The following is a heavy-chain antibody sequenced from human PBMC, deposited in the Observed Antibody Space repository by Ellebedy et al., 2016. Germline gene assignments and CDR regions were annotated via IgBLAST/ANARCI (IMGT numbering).Heavy chain of an antibody. J-gene: IGHJ5*02. CDR3: ARVDSSGYFGWFDP. Sequence: SETLSLTXTVSGGSISSYYWSWIRQPPGKGLEWIGYIYYSGSTNYNPSLKSRVTISVDTSKNQFSLKLISVTAADTAVYYCARVDSSGYFGWFDPWGQGTLVTVSS. D-gene: IGHD3-22*01. CDR2: IYYSGST. CDR1: GGSISSYY. V-gene: IGHV4-59*01.